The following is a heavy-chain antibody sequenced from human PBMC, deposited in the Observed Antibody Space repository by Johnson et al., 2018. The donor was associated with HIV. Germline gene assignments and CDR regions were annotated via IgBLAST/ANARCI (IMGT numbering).Heavy chain of an antibody. CDR1: GFTFSDYY. CDR3: ARGTIFGEVDAFDI. CDR2: IRTDGSST. V-gene: IGHV3-11*01. Sequence: QVQVVESGGCLVTPGGSVKLSCQGSGFTFSDYYMTWIRQAPGKGLEWVSYIRTDGSSTYYADSVKGRFTISRDNAKNSLHLQMNSLRAEDTALYYCARGTIFGEVDAFDIWGQGTVVTISS. J-gene: IGHJ3*02. D-gene: IGHD3-3*01.